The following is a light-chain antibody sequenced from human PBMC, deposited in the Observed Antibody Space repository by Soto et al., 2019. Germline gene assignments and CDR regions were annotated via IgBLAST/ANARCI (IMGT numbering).Light chain of an antibody. J-gene: IGKJ1*01. CDR1: QSISNW. Sequence: DIQMTQSPSTLSASVGDRVTITCRASQSISNWLAWYQQKPGKAPKLLINDASSLERGVPSRFSGSGSGTEFTLTISSLQPDDFAPYYCQHYNAYSRTFGQGTNVELK. V-gene: IGKV1-5*01. CDR3: QHYNAYSRT. CDR2: DAS.